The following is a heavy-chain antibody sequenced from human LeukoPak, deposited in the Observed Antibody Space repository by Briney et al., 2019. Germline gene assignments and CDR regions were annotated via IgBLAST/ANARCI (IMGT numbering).Heavy chain of an antibody. Sequence: ESGPTLVNPTQTLTLTCTVSGFSLSTSGMRVGWIRQPPGKALEWLARIDWDDDKFYSTSLKTRLTISKDTSKNQVVLTMTNMDPVDTATYYCARTSDYGGNIMGFDYWGQGTLVTVSS. CDR2: IDWDDDK. CDR1: GFSLSTSGMR. CDR3: ARTSDYGGNIMGFDY. J-gene: IGHJ4*02. V-gene: IGHV2-70*04. D-gene: IGHD4-23*01.